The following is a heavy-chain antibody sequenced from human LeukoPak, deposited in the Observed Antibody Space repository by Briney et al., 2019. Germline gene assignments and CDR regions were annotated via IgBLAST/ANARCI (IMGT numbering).Heavy chain of an antibody. V-gene: IGHV3-30*01. CDR1: GFTFSSYA. J-gene: IGHJ4*02. D-gene: IGHD4-23*01. Sequence: PGRSLRLSCAASGFTFSSYAMHWVRQAPGKGLEWVAVISYDGSNKYYADSVKGRFTISRENSKNTLYLQMNSLRAEDTAVYYCARETTVVTGDYWGQGTLVTVSS. CDR3: ARETTVVTGDY. CDR2: ISYDGSNK.